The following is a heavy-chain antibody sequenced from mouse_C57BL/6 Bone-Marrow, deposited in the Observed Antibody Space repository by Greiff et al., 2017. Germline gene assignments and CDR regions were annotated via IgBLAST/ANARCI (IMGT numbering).Heavy chain of an antibody. CDR1: GYSITSGYY. J-gene: IGHJ1*03. V-gene: IGHV3-6*01. CDR3: AREGGLLHWYFDV. D-gene: IGHD2-10*01. CDR2: ISYDGSN. Sequence: DVKLQESGPGLVKPSQSLSLTCSVTGYSITSGYYWNWIRQFPGNKLEWMGYISYDGSNNYNPSLKNRISITRDTSKNQFFLKLNSVTTEDTATYYCAREGGLLHWYFDVWGTGTTVTVSS.